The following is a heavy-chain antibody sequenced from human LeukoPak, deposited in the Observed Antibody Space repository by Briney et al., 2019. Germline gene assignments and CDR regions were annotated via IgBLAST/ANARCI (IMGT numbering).Heavy chain of an antibody. V-gene: IGHV3-74*01. CDR3: ARPGSISSQSYSGSHKGRQSFDY. CDR1: GFTFSSYW. D-gene: IGHD1-26*01. CDR2: INSGGRST. J-gene: IGHJ4*02. Sequence: GGSLRVSCAASGFTFSSYWMHWVRQAPGKGRVGVSRINSGGRSTNYAGSVRDGCTISRDNAKNALYLQMNSLRADDGAVYYFARPGSISSQSYSGSHKGRQSFDYWGQGTLLTLSS.